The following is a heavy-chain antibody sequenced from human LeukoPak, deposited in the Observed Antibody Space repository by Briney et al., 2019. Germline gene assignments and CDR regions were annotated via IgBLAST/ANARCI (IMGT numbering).Heavy chain of an antibody. D-gene: IGHD2-2*02. CDR1: GFTFSSYS. J-gene: IGHJ4*02. V-gene: IGHV3-21*01. Sequence: GGSLRLSCAASGFTFSSYSMNWVRQAPGEGLEWVSSISSSSSYIYYADSVKGRFTISRDNAKNSLYLQMNRLRAEDTAVYYCAGLYCSSTSCYIGYDYWGQGTLVTVSS. CDR2: ISSSSSYI. CDR3: AGLYCSSTSCYIGYDY.